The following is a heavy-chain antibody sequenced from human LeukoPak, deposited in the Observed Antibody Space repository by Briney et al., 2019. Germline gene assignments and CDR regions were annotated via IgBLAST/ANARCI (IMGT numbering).Heavy chain of an antibody. CDR1: GGSLSSYY. CDR3: TRTDSSTAIDY. J-gene: IGHJ4*02. D-gene: IGHD6-13*01. V-gene: IGHV4-59*01. CDR2: IYSSGST. Sequence: PSETLSLTCTLSGGSLSSYYWSWIRQPPGKGLEWIGYIYSSGSTNYNPSLKSRVTMSLDTSKNQFSLKLTSVSAADTAVYYCTRTDSSTAIDYWGQGTLVTVSS.